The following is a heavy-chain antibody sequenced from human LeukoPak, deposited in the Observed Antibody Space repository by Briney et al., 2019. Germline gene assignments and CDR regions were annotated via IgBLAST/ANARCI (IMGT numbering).Heavy chain of an antibody. D-gene: IGHD6-13*01. V-gene: IGHV4-4*07. CDR2: IHTSGST. CDR3: ARLLSAAGRKWLAQRDV. J-gene: IGHJ6*04. CDR1: GVSISSYY. Sequence: PSETLSLTCTVSGVSISSYYWSWIRQPAGKGLEWIGRIHTSGSTNYNPSLKSRVTISVDTSKNQFSLKLSSVTAADTAVYYCARLLSAAGRKWLAQRDVWGKGTTVTISS.